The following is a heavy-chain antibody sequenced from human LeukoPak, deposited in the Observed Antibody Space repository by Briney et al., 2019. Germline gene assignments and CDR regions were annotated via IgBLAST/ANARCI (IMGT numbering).Heavy chain of an antibody. V-gene: IGHV3-30*02. CDR1: GFTFSSYG. CDR2: IRYDGSNK. J-gene: IGHJ6*03. Sequence: GGSLRLSCAASGFTFSSYGIHWVRQAPGKGLEWVAFIRYDGSNKYYADSVKGRFTISRDNAKNSLYLQMNSLRAEDTAVYYCAKGRGVVKFYYYMDVWGKGTTVTVSS. CDR3: AKGRGVVKFYYYMDV. D-gene: IGHD3-22*01.